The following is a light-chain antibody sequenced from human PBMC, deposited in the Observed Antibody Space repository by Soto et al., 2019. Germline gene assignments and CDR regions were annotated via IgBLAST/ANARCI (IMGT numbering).Light chain of an antibody. CDR2: EVS. CDR1: SSDVGGYNY. V-gene: IGLV2-8*01. Sequence: QSVLTQPPSASGSPGQSVTISCTGTSSDVGGYNYVSWYQQHPGKAPKLMIYEVSKRPSGVPDRFSGSKSGNTASLTVSGLQAEDEADYYCTSYAGSNNFFYVFGTGTNVTVL. CDR3: TSYAGSNNFFYV. J-gene: IGLJ1*01.